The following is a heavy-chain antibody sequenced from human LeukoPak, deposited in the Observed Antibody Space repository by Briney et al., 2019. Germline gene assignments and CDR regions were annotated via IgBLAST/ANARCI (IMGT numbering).Heavy chain of an antibody. CDR2: IKQEGSEK. CDR3: SRCRLGAFDI. V-gene: IGHV3-7*04. J-gene: IGHJ3*02. D-gene: IGHD6-19*01. Sequence: GGSLRLSCAASGFTFSSYWMSWVRQAPGKGLEWVANIKQEGSEKYYVDSVKGRFTISRDNAKYSLYPQMSSLRAEDTAVFYCSRCRLGAFDIWGQGTMVTVSS. CDR1: GFTFSSYW.